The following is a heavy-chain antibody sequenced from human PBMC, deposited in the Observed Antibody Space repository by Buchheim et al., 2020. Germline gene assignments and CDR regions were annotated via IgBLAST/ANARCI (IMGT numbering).Heavy chain of an antibody. CDR3: ARVLRGYYDSSGYQYYFDY. CDR1: GFTFSSYS. V-gene: IGHV3-21*01. Sequence: EVQLMESGGGLVKPGGSLRLSCAASGFTFSSYSMNWVRQAPGKGLEWVSSISSSSSYIYYADSVKGRFTISRDNAKNSLYLQMNSLRAEDTAVYYCARVLRGYYDSSGYQYYFDYWGQGTL. D-gene: IGHD3-22*01. CDR2: ISSSSSYI. J-gene: IGHJ4*02.